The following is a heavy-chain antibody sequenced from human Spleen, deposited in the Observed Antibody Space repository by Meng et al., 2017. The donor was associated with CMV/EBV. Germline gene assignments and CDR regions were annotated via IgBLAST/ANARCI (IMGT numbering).Heavy chain of an antibody. CDR3: AKGDAYCSSTICYVIGDFDY. CDR2: ISATGGST. D-gene: IGHD2-2*01. V-gene: IGHV3-23*01. Sequence: FTYCAMSLGRQAPGKGLEWVSVISATGGSTYYADSVKGRFTISRDNSKNVLYLQMNSLRADDTAVYYCAKGDAYCSSTICYVIGDFDYWGQGTLVTVSS. J-gene: IGHJ4*02. CDR1: FTYCA.